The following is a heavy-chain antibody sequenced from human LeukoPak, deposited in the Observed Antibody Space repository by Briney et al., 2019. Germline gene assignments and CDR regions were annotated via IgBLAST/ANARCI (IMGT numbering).Heavy chain of an antibody. Sequence: SETLSLTCTVSGGSISSGGYYWSWIRQHPGMGLEWIGNIYYSGSTYYKSTLKSRVIISVDTSKNQFSLKLSSVTAADTAVYYCARGTYCSPTSCYGGYWGQGILVTVSS. J-gene: IGHJ4*02. CDR3: ARGTYCSPTSCYGGY. V-gene: IGHV4-31*03. D-gene: IGHD2-2*01. CDR1: GGSISSGGYY. CDR2: IYYSGST.